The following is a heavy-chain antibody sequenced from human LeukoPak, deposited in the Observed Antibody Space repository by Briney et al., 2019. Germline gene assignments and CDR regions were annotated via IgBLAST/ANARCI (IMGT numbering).Heavy chain of an antibody. CDR2: ISSSGSTI. V-gene: IGHV3-11*01. CDR3: AKIFHTDGYYLGEHLFDA. D-gene: IGHD3-22*01. J-gene: IGHJ5*02. CDR1: GFTFSDYY. Sequence: GGSLRLSCAASGFTFSDYYMSWIRQAPGKGLEWVSYISSSGSTIYYADSVKGRFTTSRDNSKSTLYLQMNSLRAEDTAIYYCAKIFHTDGYYLGEHLFDAWGQGTLVTVSS.